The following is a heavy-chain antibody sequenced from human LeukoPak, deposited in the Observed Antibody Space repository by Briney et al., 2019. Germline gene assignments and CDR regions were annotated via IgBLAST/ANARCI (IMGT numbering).Heavy chain of an antibody. V-gene: IGHV3-7*01. CDR1: GFAFSAYW. CDR2: IKKDGSDK. J-gene: IGHJ4*02. Sequence: PGGSLRLSCAASGFAFSAYWMSWVRQAPGEGLEWVANIKKDGSDKYYVDSVKGRFTISRDNTNNLLYLQMDSLRVEDTAVYYCARVNSSSGFFGKWGQGTLVTVSS. D-gene: IGHD6-6*01. CDR3: ARVNSSSGFFGK.